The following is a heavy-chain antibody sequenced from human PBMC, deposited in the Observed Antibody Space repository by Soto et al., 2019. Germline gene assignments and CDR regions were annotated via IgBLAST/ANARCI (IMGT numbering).Heavy chain of an antibody. CDR1: GFTFSSYA. V-gene: IGHV3-30-3*01. Sequence: GGSLRLSCAASGFTFSSYAMHWVRQAPGKGLEWVAVISYDGSNKYYADSVKGRFTISRDNSKNTLYLQMNSLRAEDTAVYYCAREVVTAAAGNRYYYYGMDVWGQGTTVTVSS. CDR2: ISYDGSNK. CDR3: AREVVTAAAGNRYYYYGMDV. D-gene: IGHD2-2*01. J-gene: IGHJ6*02.